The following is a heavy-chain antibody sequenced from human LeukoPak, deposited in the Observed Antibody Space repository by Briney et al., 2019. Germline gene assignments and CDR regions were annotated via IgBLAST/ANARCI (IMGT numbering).Heavy chain of an antibody. V-gene: IGHV1-24*01. D-gene: IGHD3-9*01. CDR2: FDPEDGET. Sequence: ASVKVSCKVSGYTLTELSMHWVRQAPGKGLEWMGGFDPEDGETIYAQKFQGRVTMTEDTSTDTAYMELSSLRSEDTAVYYCATGPHLRYFDWLLPNWGQGTLVTVS. CDR1: GYTLTELS. CDR3: ATGPHLRYFDWLLPN. J-gene: IGHJ4*02.